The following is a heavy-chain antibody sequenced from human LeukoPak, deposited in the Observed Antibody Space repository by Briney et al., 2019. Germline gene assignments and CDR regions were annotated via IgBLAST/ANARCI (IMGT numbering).Heavy chain of an antibody. V-gene: IGHV3-53*01. D-gene: IGHD6-13*01. CDR2: LYSGGTT. Sequence: GGSLRLSCAASGFTVSNNYMSWVRQAPGKGLEWVSVLYSGGTTYYADSVKGRFTISRDNSKNKVYLQMNSLRAEDTAVYYCARDGAAAGRFDYWGQGTLVTVSS. J-gene: IGHJ4*02. CDR1: GFTVSNNY. CDR3: ARDGAAAGRFDY.